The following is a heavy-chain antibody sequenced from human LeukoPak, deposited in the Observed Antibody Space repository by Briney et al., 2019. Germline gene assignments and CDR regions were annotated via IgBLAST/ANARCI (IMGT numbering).Heavy chain of an antibody. D-gene: IGHD1-14*01. J-gene: IGHJ4*02. CDR3: ARHNLSERAPDY. CDR1: GGSISSYY. V-gene: IGHV4-59*08. Sequence: XXTLSLTCTVSGGSISSYYWSWIRQPPGKGLEWIGYIYYSGSTNYNPSLKSRVTISVDTSKNQFSLKLSSVTAADTAVYYCARHNLSERAPDYWGQGTLVTVSS. CDR2: IYYSGST.